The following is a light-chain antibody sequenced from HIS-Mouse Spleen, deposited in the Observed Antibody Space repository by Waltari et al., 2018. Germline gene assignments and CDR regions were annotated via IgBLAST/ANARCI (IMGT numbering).Light chain of an antibody. J-gene: IGLJ2*01. CDR3: SSYTSSSTLVV. CDR2: DVS. V-gene: IGLV2-14*03. Sequence: HSALTQPASVSGSPGHSITISCTGTSSDVGGYNYVSWYQQHPGKAPKLMIYDVSNRPSGVSNRFSGSKSGNTASLTISGLQAEDEADYYCSSYTSSSTLVVFGGGTKLTVL. CDR1: SSDVGGYNY.